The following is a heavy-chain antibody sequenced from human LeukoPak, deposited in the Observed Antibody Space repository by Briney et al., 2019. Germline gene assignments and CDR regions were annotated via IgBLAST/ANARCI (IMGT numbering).Heavy chain of an antibody. J-gene: IGHJ4*02. V-gene: IGHV3-74*01. CDR2: INRDGSST. CDR3: ARDQAAAPDY. Sequence: GGSLRLSCAASGFTFSTYWMHWVRQAPGKGLVWVSRINRDGSSTNYADSVKGRFTISRDNAKNTLYLQMNSLRGEDTAVYYCARDQAAAPDYWGQGTLVTVSS. D-gene: IGHD6-13*01. CDR1: GFTFSTYW.